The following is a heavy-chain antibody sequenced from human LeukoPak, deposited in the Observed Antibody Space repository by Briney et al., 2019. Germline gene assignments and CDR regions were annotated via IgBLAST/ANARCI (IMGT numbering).Heavy chain of an antibody. CDR2: IWYDGSNK. D-gene: IGHD3-10*01. V-gene: IGHV3-33*01. CDR3: ARDGGGGSLYYFDY. J-gene: IGHJ4*02. CDR1: GFTFSSYG. Sequence: GGSLRVSCAASGFTFSSYGMHCFRQAPGNGLYRVAVIWYDGSNKYYADSVKGRFTISRDNSKNTLYLQMNSLRAEDTAVYYCARDGGGGSLYYFDYWGQGTLVTVSS.